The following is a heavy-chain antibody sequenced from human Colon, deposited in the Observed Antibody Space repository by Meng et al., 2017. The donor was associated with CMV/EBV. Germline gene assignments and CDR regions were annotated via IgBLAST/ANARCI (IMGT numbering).Heavy chain of an antibody. V-gene: IGHV5-51*01. CDR3: VRHRGYEM. D-gene: IGHD2-2*01. J-gene: IGHJ4*03. Sequence: GESLKISCRNLGYSFGDYWLGWARQMPGKGLEWMGIIRPDGSDAQYSPSVHGQVTMSVDPSDNTAYLQWANLKASDTAFYFCVRHRGYEMWGQGTLVTVSS. CDR2: IRPDGSDA. CDR1: GYSFGDYW.